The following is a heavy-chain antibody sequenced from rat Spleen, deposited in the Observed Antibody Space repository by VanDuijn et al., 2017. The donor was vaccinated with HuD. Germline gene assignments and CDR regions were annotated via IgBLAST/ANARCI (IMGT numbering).Heavy chain of an antibody. J-gene: IGHJ2*01. CDR2: ISIGGDP. D-gene: IGHD1-2*01. Sequence: EVQLVESGGGLVQPGRSLKLSCTASGFTFSNYYMAWVRQTPTKGLEWVSYISIGGDPYYRDSVKGRFTISRDNAKNTLYLQMDSLRSEDTATYFCTTEQPKSYYFGYWGQGVMVTVSS. CDR1: GFTFSNYY. CDR3: TTEQPKSYYFGY. V-gene: IGHV5-27*01.